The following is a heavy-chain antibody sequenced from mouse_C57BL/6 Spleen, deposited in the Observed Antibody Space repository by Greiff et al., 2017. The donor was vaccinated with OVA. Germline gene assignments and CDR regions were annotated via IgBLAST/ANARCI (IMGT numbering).Heavy chain of an antibody. D-gene: IGHD2-4*01. CDR1: GFTFSSYA. CDR2: ISDGGSYT. J-gene: IGHJ4*01. Sequence: EVKVVESGGGLVKPGGSLKLSCAASGFTFSSYAMSWVRQTPEKRLEWVATISDGGSYTYYPDNVKGRFTISRDNAKNNLYLQMSHLKSEDTAMYYCARDIGGLRRGYAMDYWGQGTSVTVSS. CDR3: ARDIGGLRRGYAMDY. V-gene: IGHV5-4*01.